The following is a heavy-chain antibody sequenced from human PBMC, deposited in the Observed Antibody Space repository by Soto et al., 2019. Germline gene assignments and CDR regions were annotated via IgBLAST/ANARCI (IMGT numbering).Heavy chain of an antibody. Sequence: QITLKESGPTLVKPTQTLTLTCTFSGVSLSNPGVGMGWVRQPPGKALQWLAVIYWNDDRRYSPSLKTRLTITKDTSKNQVVLTMTDMDPVDTATYYCAHGGPAASLDFWGQGTLVTVSS. CDR2: IYWNDDR. V-gene: IGHV2-5*01. CDR3: AHGGPAASLDF. D-gene: IGHD2-2*01. CDR1: GVSLSNPGVG. J-gene: IGHJ4*02.